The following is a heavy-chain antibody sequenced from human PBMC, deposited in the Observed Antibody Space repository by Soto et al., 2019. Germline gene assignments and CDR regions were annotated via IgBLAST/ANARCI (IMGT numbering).Heavy chain of an antibody. CDR3: ARTPELQVGYYYYYMDV. CDR2: TYYRSKWYN. D-gene: IGHD1-7*01. J-gene: IGHJ6*03. Sequence: KQSQTLSLTCAISGDSVSSNSAAWNWIRQSPSRGLEWLGRTYYRSKWYNDYAVSVKSRITINPDTSKNQFSLQLNSVTPEDTAVYYCARTPELQVGYYYYYMDVWGKGTTVTVSS. CDR1: GDSVSSNSAA. V-gene: IGHV6-1*01.